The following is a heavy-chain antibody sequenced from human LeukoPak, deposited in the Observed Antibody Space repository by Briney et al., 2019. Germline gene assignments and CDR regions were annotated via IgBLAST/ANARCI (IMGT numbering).Heavy chain of an antibody. V-gene: IGHV4-59*08. CDR1: GGSISSYY. CDR3: ARHGIYTVAKSHFDY. CDR2: IYYSGST. J-gene: IGHJ4*02. D-gene: IGHD4-23*01. Sequence: SETLSLTCTVSGGSISSYYWSWIRQPPGKGLEWIGYIYYSGSTNYNPSLKSRVTISVDTSKNQFSLKLSSVTAADTAVYYCARHGIYTVAKSHFDYWGQGTLVTVSS.